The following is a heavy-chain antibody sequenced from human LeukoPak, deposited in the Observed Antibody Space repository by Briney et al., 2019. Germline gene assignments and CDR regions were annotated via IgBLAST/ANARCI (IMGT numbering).Heavy chain of an antibody. D-gene: IGHD2-2*01. CDR3: ARDGDAIVVVPAARLTPLDY. Sequence: ASVKVSCKASGYTFTSYGISWVRQAPGQGLEWMGWISAYNGNTNYAQKLQGRVTITTDTSTSTAYMELKSLRSDDTAVYYCARDGDAIVVVPAARLTPLDYWGQGPLVTVSS. CDR1: GYTFTSYG. J-gene: IGHJ4*02. V-gene: IGHV1-18*01. CDR2: ISAYNGNT.